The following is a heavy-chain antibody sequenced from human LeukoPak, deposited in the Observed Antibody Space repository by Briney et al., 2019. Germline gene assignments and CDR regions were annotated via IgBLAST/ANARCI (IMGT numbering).Heavy chain of an antibody. CDR2: IYYSGST. CDR1: GGSISSYY. J-gene: IGHJ4*02. D-gene: IGHD3-16*01. V-gene: IGHV4-59*12. CDR3: ASQRLVYYFDY. Sequence: PSETLSLTCTVSGGSISSYYWSWIRQPPGKGLEWIGYIYYSGSTYYNPSLKSRVTISVDTSKNQFSLKLSSVTAADTAVYYCASQRLVYYFDYWGQGTLVTVSS.